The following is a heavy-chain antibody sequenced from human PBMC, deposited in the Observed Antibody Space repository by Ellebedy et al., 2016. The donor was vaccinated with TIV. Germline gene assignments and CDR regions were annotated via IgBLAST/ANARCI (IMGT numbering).Heavy chain of an antibody. CDR1: GFTFSSYS. CDR3: ARPRPRDAVSRTYWYFDL. V-gene: IGHV3-48*04. CDR2: ISSRSSTI. J-gene: IGHJ2*01. D-gene: IGHD2-8*01. Sequence: GESLKISCAASGFTFSSYSMNWVRQAPGKGLEWVSYISSRSSTIYYADSVKGRFTISRDNAKNSLSLQMNTLRVDDTAVYYCARPRPRDAVSRTYWYFDLWGRGTLVTVSS.